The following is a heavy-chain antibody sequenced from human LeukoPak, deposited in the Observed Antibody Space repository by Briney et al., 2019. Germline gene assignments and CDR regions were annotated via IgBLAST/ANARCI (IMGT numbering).Heavy chain of an antibody. J-gene: IGHJ6*02. V-gene: IGHV3-33*01. Sequence: GGSLRLSCAASGFTFSSYGMHWVRQAPGKGLEWVAVIWYDGSNKYYADSVKGRFTISRDNSKNTLYLQMNSLRAEDTAVYYCARPAGGYCSSTSCYTDYYYGMDVWGQRTTVTVSS. CDR2: IWYDGSNK. D-gene: IGHD2-2*02. CDR3: ARPAGGYCSSTSCYTDYYYGMDV. CDR1: GFTFSSYG.